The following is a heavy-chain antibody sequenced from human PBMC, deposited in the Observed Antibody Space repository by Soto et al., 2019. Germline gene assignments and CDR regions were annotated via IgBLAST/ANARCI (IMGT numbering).Heavy chain of an antibody. CDR3: ARGSGIVALPGELEDVNYDY. D-gene: IGHD1-1*01. CDR1: GQSFSGHS. CDR2: INESGST. J-gene: IGHJ4*02. V-gene: IGHV4-34*01. Sequence: QVQLQQWGAGLVKPSETLSLSCAVYGQSFSGHSWAWIRQPPGEGLEWIGEINESGSTYYNPSLKCRFAISTDSYGYQLSRKLSCVSAADTAAYFCARGSGIVALPGELEDVNYDYWGQGTLVNVCS.